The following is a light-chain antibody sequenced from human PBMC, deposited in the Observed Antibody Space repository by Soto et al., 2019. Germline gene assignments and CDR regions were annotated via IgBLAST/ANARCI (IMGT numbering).Light chain of an antibody. CDR2: EIN. V-gene: IGLV2-8*01. Sequence: SALTQPPSASGSPGQSVTISCTGTSSDVGAYDYVSWYQQQPGKAPKLMIYEINKRPSGVPDRFSGSKSGNTASLTVSGLQAEDEADYYCSSFAGSNNFPYVFGTGTKVTVL. CDR1: SSDVGAYDY. CDR3: SSFAGSNNFPYV. J-gene: IGLJ1*01.